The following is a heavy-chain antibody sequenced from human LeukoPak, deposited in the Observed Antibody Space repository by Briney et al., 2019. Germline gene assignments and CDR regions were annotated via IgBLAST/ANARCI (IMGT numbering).Heavy chain of an antibody. Sequence: SETLSLTCAVYGGSFSGYYWSWIRQPPGKGLEWIGEINHSGSTNYNPSLKSRVTISVDTSKNQFSLKLSSVTAADTAVYYCARDGYSSGWYAEYFQHWGQGTLVTVSS. V-gene: IGHV4-34*01. CDR1: GGSFSGYY. CDR3: ARDGYSSGWYAEYFQH. CDR2: INHSGST. D-gene: IGHD6-19*01. J-gene: IGHJ1*01.